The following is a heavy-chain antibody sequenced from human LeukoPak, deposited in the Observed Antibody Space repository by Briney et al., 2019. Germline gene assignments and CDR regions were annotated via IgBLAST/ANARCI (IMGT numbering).Heavy chain of an antibody. D-gene: IGHD5-18*01. CDR2: IKKDGSEK. Sequence: GGSLRLSCAASGFTFSSYWMSWVRQAPGKGLEWVANIKKDGSEKYYVDSVKGRFTISRDNAKKSLYLQMNSLGAEDTAVYYCARHLSGITGYTYGRGIDYWGQGTLLTVSS. CDR1: GFTFSSYW. V-gene: IGHV3-7*01. CDR3: ARHLSGITGYTYGRGIDY. J-gene: IGHJ4*02.